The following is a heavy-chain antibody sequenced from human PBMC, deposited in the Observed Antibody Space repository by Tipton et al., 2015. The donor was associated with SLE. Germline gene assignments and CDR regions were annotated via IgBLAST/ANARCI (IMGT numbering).Heavy chain of an antibody. CDR3: ARQGGSYDNYYYDMDV. V-gene: IGHV4-61*02. CDR1: GGSISSGGYY. D-gene: IGHD1-26*01. J-gene: IGHJ6*02. CDR2: IYPSVST. Sequence: TLSLTCTVSGGSISSGGYYWSWIRQPAGKGLEWIGRIYPSVSTNYNPSLKSQVTISVDTSKNQFSLKLSSVTAADTAVYYCARQGGSYDNYYYDMDVWGQGTTVTVSS.